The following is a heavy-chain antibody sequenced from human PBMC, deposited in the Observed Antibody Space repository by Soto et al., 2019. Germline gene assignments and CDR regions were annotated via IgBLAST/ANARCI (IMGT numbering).Heavy chain of an antibody. V-gene: IGHV3-74*01. CDR2: ISTDGSTT. Sequence: GGSLRLSCAASGFTFSNYWIHWVRQAPGKGLVWVSRISTDGSTTNYADSVKGRFTISRDNAQNMGYLQMNSLRADDTAVYFCAKGPDCSGGGCYYPGDDWAQGTLVTVSS. CDR3: AKGPDCSGGGCYYPGDD. CDR1: GFTFSNYW. J-gene: IGHJ4*02. D-gene: IGHD2-15*01.